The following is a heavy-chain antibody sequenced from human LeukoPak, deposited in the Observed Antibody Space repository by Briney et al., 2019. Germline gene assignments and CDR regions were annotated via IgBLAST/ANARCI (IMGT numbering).Heavy chain of an antibody. CDR3: ARGPYSYDSSGAFDI. CDR2: IYHSGST. CDR1: GYSISSGYY. Sequence: PSETLSLTCTVSGYSISSGYYWGWIRQPPGKGLEWIGSIYHSGSTYYDPSLKSRVTISVDTSKNQFSLKLSSVTAADTAVYFCARGPYSYDSSGAFDIWGQGTMVTVSS. D-gene: IGHD3-22*01. V-gene: IGHV4-38-2*02. J-gene: IGHJ3*02.